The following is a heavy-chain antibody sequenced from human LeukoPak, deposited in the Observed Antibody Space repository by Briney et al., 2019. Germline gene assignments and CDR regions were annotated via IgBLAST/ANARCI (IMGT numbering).Heavy chain of an antibody. CDR1: GGSISSYY. V-gene: IGHV4-59*01. D-gene: IGHD1-1*01. Sequence: SETLSLTCTVSGGSISSYYWSWIRQPPGKGLEWIGYIYYSGSTIYNPSLKSRVTIFLDTSKNQFSLKMDSVTAADTAVYFCARERDWSSPFDYWGQGTLVTVSS. J-gene: IGHJ4*02. CDR3: ARERDWSSPFDY. CDR2: IYYSGST.